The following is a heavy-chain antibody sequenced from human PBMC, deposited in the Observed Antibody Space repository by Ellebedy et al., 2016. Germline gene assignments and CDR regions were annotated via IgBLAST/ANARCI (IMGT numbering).Heavy chain of an antibody. J-gene: IGHJ4*02. CDR2: IHSSGTT. CDR1: GDSISGYY. CDR3: AREGSGSYAY. D-gene: IGHD1-26*01. Sequence: SQTLSLTCXVSGDSISGYYWNWIRQPAGKGLEWIGRIHSSGTTKYSPSLQSRVSVSIDTSKKQFSLNLNSVTAADTAVYYCAREGSGSYAYWGQGTLVTVSS. V-gene: IGHV4-4*07.